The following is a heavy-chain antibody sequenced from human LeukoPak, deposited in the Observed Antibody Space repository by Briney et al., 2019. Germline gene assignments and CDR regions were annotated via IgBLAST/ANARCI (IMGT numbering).Heavy chain of an antibody. CDR1: GGSVSSGSDY. CDR3: ASQYSSGWYGTNYYYYGMDV. CDR2: IYYSGST. D-gene: IGHD6-19*01. Sequence: SETLSLTCTVSGGSVSSGSDYWSWIRQPPGKGLEWIGYIYYSGSTNYNPSLKSRVTISVDTSKNQFSLKLSSVTAADTAVYYCASQYSSGWYGTNYYYYGMDVWGQGTTVTVSS. V-gene: IGHV4-61*01. J-gene: IGHJ6*02.